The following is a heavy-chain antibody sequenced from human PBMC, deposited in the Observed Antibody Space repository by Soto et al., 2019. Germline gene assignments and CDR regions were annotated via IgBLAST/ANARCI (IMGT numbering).Heavy chain of an antibody. Sequence: GGSLRLSCAASGFTFSNARMSWVRQAPGKGLEWVGRIKSKTDGGTTDYAAPVKGRFTISRDDSKNTLYLQMNSLKTEDTAVYYCTTDLTIFGVVTPYWFDPWGQGTLVTVSS. D-gene: IGHD3-3*01. CDR3: TTDLTIFGVVTPYWFDP. J-gene: IGHJ5*02. CDR2: IKSKTDGGTT. V-gene: IGHV3-15*01. CDR1: GFTFSNAR.